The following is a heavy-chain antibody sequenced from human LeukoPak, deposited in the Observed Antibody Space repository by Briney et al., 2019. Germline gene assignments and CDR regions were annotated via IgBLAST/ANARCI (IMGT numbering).Heavy chain of an antibody. CDR1: GGSISSGSYY. CDR3: ARSTYWYDSSGYYTWYFDY. CDR2: IYTSGST. D-gene: IGHD3-22*01. J-gene: IGHJ4*02. Sequence: SQTLSLTCTVSGGSISSGSYYWSWIRQPAGKGLEWIGRIYTSGSTNYNPSLKSRVTISVDTSKNQFSLKLSSVTAADTAAYYCARSTYWYDSSGYYTWYFDYWGQGTLVTVSS. V-gene: IGHV4-61*02.